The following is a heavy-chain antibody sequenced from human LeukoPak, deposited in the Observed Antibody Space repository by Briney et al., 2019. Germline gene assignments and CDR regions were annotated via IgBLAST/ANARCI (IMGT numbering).Heavy chain of an antibody. CDR2: IIPIFGTA. CDR1: GGTFSSYA. V-gene: IGHV1-69*13. D-gene: IGHD2-2*01. Sequence: VASVKVSCKASGGTFSSYAISWVRQAPGQGLEWMGGIIPIFGTANYAQKFQGRVTITADESTSTAYMELSSLRSEDTAVYYCARGIVVVPAAMAWDYYYYMDVWGKGTTVTISS. J-gene: IGHJ6*03. CDR3: ARGIVVVPAAMAWDYYYYMDV.